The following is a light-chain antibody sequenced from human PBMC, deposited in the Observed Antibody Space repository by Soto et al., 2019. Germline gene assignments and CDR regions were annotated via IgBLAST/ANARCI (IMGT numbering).Light chain of an antibody. V-gene: IGKV3D-20*01. Sequence: EVVLTQSPATLSLSRGDTATLSCRASQSVGINLGWYQQKPGLAPRLVIYDVSNRATGSPDRFSGGGSGTDFTLTISRLEPEDFAVYYCQQYGSSPRTFGQGTKVDIK. J-gene: IGKJ1*01. CDR3: QQYGSSPRT. CDR1: QSVGIN. CDR2: DVS.